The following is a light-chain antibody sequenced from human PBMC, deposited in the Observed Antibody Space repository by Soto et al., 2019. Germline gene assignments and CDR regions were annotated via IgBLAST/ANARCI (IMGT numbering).Light chain of an antibody. V-gene: IGKV1-39*01. CDR1: QSISSY. Sequence: DIQMTQSPSSLSASVGDRVTITCRASQSISSYLNWYQQKPGKAPKLLIYAASSLKSGVPSRFSCSGSGTDFTLTIRSLQPEDFTTYDCQQSYSTPRTFGQGTKVKIK. CDR3: QQSYSTPRT. CDR2: AAS. J-gene: IGKJ1*01.